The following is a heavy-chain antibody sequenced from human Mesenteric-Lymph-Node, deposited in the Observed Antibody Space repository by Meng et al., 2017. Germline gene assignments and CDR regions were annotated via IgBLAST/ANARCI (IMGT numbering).Heavy chain of an antibody. CDR2: IYYTGST. J-gene: IGHJ4*02. CDR3: ARNYYFDY. CDR1: GGSINSGDYY. Sequence: QRPLQDPGPGLLTPSQTLSLTCTVSGGSINSGDYYWSWIRQPPGKGLEWIGYIYYTGSTYYNPSLKSRVTISMDTSKNQFSLRLSSVTAADTAVYYCARNYYFDYWGQGTLVTVSS. V-gene: IGHV4-30-4*01.